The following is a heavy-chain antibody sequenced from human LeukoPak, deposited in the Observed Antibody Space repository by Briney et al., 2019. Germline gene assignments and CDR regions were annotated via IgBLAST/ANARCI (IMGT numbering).Heavy chain of an antibody. CDR2: INPNSGGT. CDR1: GYTFTGYY. J-gene: IGHJ5*02. CDR3: AREHSGYSSSWYSPGWFDP. Sequence: EASVKVSCKASGYTFTGYYMHWVRQAPGQGLEWMGWINPNSGGTNYAQKFQGRVTMTRDTSISTAYMELSRLRSDDTAVYYCAREHSGYSSSWYSPGWFDPWGQGTLVTVSS. V-gene: IGHV1-2*02. D-gene: IGHD6-13*01.